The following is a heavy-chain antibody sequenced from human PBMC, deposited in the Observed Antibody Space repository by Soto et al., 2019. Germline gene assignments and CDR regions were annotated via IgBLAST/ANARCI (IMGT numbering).Heavy chain of an antibody. CDR1: GFTFSSYV. J-gene: IGHJ4*02. D-gene: IGHD2-21*02. Sequence: GGSLRLSCAASGFTFSSYVMHWVRQAPGKGLEWVAAISYDGSNQYYTDSVKGRFTISRDNSKSTLYLQMNSLRPEDTAIYYFAIEDEAYCGDDCYRSRSCDYWGQGTLVTVSS. CDR3: AIEDEAYCGDDCYRSRSCDY. V-gene: IGHV3-30-3*01. CDR2: ISYDGSNQ.